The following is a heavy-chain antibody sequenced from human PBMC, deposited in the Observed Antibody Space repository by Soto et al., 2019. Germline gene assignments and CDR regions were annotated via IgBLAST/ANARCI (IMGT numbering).Heavy chain of an antibody. Sequence: PSETLSLTCAVNGGSFSGYYWSWIRQPPGQGLEWIGEINHSGSTNYNPSLKSRVTISLDTSKNQFSLKLSSVTAADTAVYYCARGHYSDYWGQGTLVTVSS. J-gene: IGHJ4*02. CDR1: GGSFSGYY. V-gene: IGHV4-34*01. CDR2: INHSGST. CDR3: ARGHYSDY.